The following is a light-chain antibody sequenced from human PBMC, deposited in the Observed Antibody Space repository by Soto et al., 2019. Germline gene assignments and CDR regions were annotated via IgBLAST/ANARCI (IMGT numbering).Light chain of an antibody. J-gene: IGKJ1*01. CDR3: QQYNGYSRT. V-gene: IGKV1-5*01. CDR2: GAS. CDR1: QSISSL. Sequence: DIQMTQFPSTLSASVGDRVTITCRASQSISSLLAWYQQKPGKAPKLLIYGASTLERGVPSRFSGSGSGTKFTLTISSLQPDDFATYYCQQYNGYSRTFGQGTKVDI.